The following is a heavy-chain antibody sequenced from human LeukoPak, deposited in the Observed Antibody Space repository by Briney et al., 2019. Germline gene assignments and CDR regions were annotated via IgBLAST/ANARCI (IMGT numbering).Heavy chain of an antibody. V-gene: IGHV3-23*01. D-gene: IGHD6-19*01. J-gene: IGHJ4*02. CDR1: GFTFSSYA. CDR3: AKDSFSAVAGTTI. Sequence: PGGSLRLSCAASGFTFSSYAMSWGRQAPEKGLGWVSAISGSGGSTYYADSVKGRFTISRDNSKNTLYLQMNSLRAEDTAVYYCAKDSFSAVAGTTIWGQGTLVTVSS. CDR2: ISGSGGST.